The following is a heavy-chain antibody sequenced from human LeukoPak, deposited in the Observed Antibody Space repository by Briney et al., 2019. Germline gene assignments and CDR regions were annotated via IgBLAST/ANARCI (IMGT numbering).Heavy chain of an antibody. Sequence: PSETLSLTCTVSGGSISSGGYSWSWIRQPPGKGLEWLGYIYHNGNTYYNPSLTSRVTISVDMSKNQFSLNLRSVTAADTAVYYCARVLRSSGSYHFDYWGQGTLVTVSS. V-gene: IGHV4-30-2*01. J-gene: IGHJ4*02. CDR1: GGSISSGGYS. CDR2: IYHNGNT. CDR3: ARVLRSSGSYHFDY. D-gene: IGHD3-10*01.